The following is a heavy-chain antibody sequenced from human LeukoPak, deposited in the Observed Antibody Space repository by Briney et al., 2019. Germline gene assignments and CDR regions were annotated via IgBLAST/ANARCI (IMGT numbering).Heavy chain of an antibody. CDR2: IKQDGSEK. J-gene: IGHJ5*02. V-gene: IGHV3-7*01. CDR3: ARDLGP. CDR1: GFTFSSYA. Sequence: GGSLRLSCAASGFTFSSYAMSWVRQAPGKGLEWVANIKQDGSEKYYVDSVKGRFTISRDNAKNSLYLQMNSLRAEDTAVYYCARDLGPWGQGTLVTVSS.